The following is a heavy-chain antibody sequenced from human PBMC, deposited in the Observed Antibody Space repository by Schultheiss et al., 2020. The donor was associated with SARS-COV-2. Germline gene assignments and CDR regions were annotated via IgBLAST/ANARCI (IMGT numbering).Heavy chain of an antibody. CDR2: IYTSGST. D-gene: IGHD3-10*01. J-gene: IGHJ4*02. CDR1: GGSISSGGYS. CDR3: ARGSMVQEGFDY. Sequence: SQTLSLTCAVSGGSISSGGYSWSWIRQPAGKGLEWIGRIYTSGSTNYNPSLKSRVTISVDTSKNQFSLKLSSVTTADTAVYYCARGSMVQEGFDYWGQGTLVTVSS. V-gene: IGHV4-61*02.